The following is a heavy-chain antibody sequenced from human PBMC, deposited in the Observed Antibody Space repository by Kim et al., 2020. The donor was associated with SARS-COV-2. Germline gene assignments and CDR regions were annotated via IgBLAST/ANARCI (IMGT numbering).Heavy chain of an antibody. D-gene: IGHD3-22*01. CDR2: IWYDGSNK. J-gene: IGHJ6*02. V-gene: IGHV3-33*01. Sequence: GGSLRLSCAASGFTFSSYGMHWVRQAPGKGLEWVAVIWYDGSNKYYADSVKGRFTISRDNSKNTLYLQMNSLRAEDTAVYYCARHTYYYDSSGYHYYYYGMDVWGQGTTVTVSS. CDR1: GFTFSSYG. CDR3: ARHTYYYDSSGYHYYYYGMDV.